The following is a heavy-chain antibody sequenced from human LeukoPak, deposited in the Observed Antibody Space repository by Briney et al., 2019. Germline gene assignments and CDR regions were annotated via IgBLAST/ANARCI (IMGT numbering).Heavy chain of an antibody. D-gene: IGHD6-13*01. CDR2: ISGSGGST. J-gene: IGHJ4*02. CDR3: AKDQLAAAGPPGDY. Sequence: PGRSLRLSCAASGFTFSSYAMSWVRQAPGKGLECVSAISGSGGSTYYADSVKGRFTISRDNSKNTLYLQMNGLRAEDTAVYYCAKDQLAAAGPPGDYWGQGTLVTVSS. CDR1: GFTFSSYA. V-gene: IGHV3-23*01.